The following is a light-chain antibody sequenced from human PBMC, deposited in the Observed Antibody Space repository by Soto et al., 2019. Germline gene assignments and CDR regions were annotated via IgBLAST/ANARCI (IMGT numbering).Light chain of an antibody. J-gene: IGLJ7*01. CDR3: AAWDDSLRGFV. V-gene: IGLV1-44*01. Sequence: QLVLTQPPSVSGTPGQRVAISCSGSGSNIGSNTVHWYHQLPGSAPKLLISSTDRRPSGVPDRFSGSKSGTSASLAISGLQSDDEAEFYCAAWDDSLRGFVFGTGTQLTVL. CDR2: STD. CDR1: GSNIGSNT.